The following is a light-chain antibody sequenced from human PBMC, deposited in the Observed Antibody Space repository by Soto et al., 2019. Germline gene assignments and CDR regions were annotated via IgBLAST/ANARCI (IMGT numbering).Light chain of an antibody. V-gene: IGKV1-39*01. CDR3: QQSYSTPQT. J-gene: IGKJ1*01. CDR1: QNINTY. Sequence: DIQMTQSPSSLSAFVGDRVTITCRASQNINTYLNWYQQKPGKAPNLLIYAASSLQSGVPSRFSGSGSGTDFTLTISSLHPEDFATYYCQQSYSTPQTFGLGTKVEVK. CDR2: AAS.